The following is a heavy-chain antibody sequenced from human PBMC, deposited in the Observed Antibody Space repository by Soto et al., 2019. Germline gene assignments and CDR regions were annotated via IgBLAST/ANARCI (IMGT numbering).Heavy chain of an antibody. CDR2: INPKSGGT. D-gene: IGHD2-8*01. J-gene: IGHJ6*02. CDR3: ARGDSTDCSNGVCSFFYNHDMDV. V-gene: IGHV1-2*04. Sequence: ASVKVSCKASGYSFTDYHIHWVRQAPGQGLEWLGRINPKSGGTSTAQKFQGWVTMTTDTSISTASMELTRLTSDDTALYYCARGDSTDCSNGVCSFFYNHDMDVWSQGTTVTVSS. CDR1: GYSFTDYH.